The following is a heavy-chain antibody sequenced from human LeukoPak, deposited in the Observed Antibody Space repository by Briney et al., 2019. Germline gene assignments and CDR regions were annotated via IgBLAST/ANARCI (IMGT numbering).Heavy chain of an antibody. V-gene: IGHV3-66*01. D-gene: IGHD3-16*02. CDR2: IHSGGTI. Sequence: GGSLRLSCAASGFTVSSNYMSWVRQAPGKGLEWVSLIHSGGTIYYTDSVKGRFTISRDNSKNTLYLQMNSLTIDDTAVYYCAFGRYPFDYWGQGTLVTVSS. J-gene: IGHJ4*02. CDR1: GFTVSSNY. CDR3: AFGRYPFDY.